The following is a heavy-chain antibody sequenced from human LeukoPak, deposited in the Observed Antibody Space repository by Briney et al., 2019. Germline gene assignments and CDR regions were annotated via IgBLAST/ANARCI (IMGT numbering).Heavy chain of an antibody. D-gene: IGHD3-10*01. V-gene: IGHV3-15*01. CDR2: IKSQSHGGTI. J-gene: IGHJ6*03. Sequence: GGSLRLSCAASGFTFSDAWMSWVRQAPGKGPEWIGRIKSQSHGGTIDYATPVKGRFTISRDDSKNTLYLQMDSLKTEDSAVYHCTTESSYLVLYSYYYYMDFWGKGTTVTVSS. CDR1: GFTFSDAW. CDR3: TTESSYLVLYSYYYYMDF.